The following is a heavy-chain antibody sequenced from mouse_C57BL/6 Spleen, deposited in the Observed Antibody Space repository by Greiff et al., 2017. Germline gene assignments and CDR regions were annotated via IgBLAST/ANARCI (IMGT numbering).Heavy chain of an antibody. D-gene: IGHD1-1*01. J-gene: IGHJ1*03. CDR2: IWSDGST. V-gene: IGHV2-6*02. Sequence: QVQLKQSGPGLVAPSQSLSITCTASGFSLTSYGVHWVRQPPGKGLEWLVVIWSDGSTTYNSAPKSRLSISKDNSTSQVFLKMNRLQTDDTAMYYCARNYYGSSYGYIDVWGTGTTVTVSS. CDR3: ARNYYGSSYGYIDV. CDR1: GFSLTSYG.